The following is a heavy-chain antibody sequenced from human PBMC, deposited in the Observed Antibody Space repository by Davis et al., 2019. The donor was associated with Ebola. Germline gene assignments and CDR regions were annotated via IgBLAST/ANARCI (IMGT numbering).Heavy chain of an antibody. CDR1: GYSFTSYW. J-gene: IGHJ6*02. D-gene: IGHD6-13*01. Sequence: GESLKISCKGSGYSFTSYWISWVRQMPGKGLEWMGRIDPSDSYTNYSPSFQGHVTISADKSISTAYLQWSSLKASDTAMYYCARLGGDSSRFYYYGMDVWGQGTTVTVSS. V-gene: IGHV5-10-1*01. CDR3: ARLGGDSSRFYYYGMDV. CDR2: IDPSDSYT.